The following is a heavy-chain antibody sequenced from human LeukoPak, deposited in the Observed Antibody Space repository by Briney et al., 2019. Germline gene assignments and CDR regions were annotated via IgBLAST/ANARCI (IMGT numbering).Heavy chain of an antibody. CDR2: IYYSGST. Sequence: SETLSLTCTVSGGSLSSYYWSWIRQPPGKGLEWIGYIYYSGSTNYNPSLKSRVTISVDTSKNQFSLKLSSMTAADTAVYYCARGYCSSTSCYYPDWGQGTLVTVSS. CDR1: GGSLSSYY. V-gene: IGHV4-59*01. J-gene: IGHJ4*02. CDR3: ARGYCSSTSCYYPD. D-gene: IGHD2-2*01.